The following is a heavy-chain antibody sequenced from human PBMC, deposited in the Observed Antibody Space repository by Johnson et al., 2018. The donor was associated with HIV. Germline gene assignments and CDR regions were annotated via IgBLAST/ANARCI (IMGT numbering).Heavy chain of an antibody. CDR1: GFTFSNFA. CDR2: ISGSGVST. J-gene: IGHJ3*02. D-gene: IGHD2-15*01. V-gene: IGHV3-23*04. Sequence: VQLVESGGGLVQPGGSLRLSCAASGFTFSNFAMNWVRQAPGKGLEWVSVISGSGVSTYYADSVKGRFTISRDNSKNTLYLQMNSLRAEDTAVYYCARARWYLGGGSCCAFDIWGQGTMVTVSS. CDR3: ARARWYLGGGSCCAFDI.